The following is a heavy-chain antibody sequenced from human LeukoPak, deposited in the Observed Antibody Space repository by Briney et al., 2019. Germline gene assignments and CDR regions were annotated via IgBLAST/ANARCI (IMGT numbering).Heavy chain of an antibody. J-gene: IGHJ4*02. Sequence: GGSLRLSCAASGFTFSSYAMSWVRQAPGKGLEWVSAISGSGGSTYYADSAKGRFTISRDNAKNTLFLQMNSLRAEDTAIYYCARGNFYSGSGSSPLDYWGQGTLVTVSS. D-gene: IGHD3-10*01. CDR3: ARGNFYSGSGSSPLDY. V-gene: IGHV3-23*01. CDR2: ISGSGGST. CDR1: GFTFSSYA.